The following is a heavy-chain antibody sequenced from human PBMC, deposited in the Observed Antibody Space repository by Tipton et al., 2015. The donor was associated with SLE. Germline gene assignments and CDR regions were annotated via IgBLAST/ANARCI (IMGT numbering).Heavy chain of an antibody. CDR2: IYYSGSS. Sequence: TLSLTCTVSGGSISSSSYYWGWIRQPPGKGLEWIGRIYYSGSSYYNPSLKSRVTISVDTSKNQFSPKLSSVTAADTAVYYCARDPNGGYGSFDYWGLGALVTVSS. J-gene: IGHJ4*02. CDR3: ARDPNGGYGSFDY. D-gene: IGHD7-27*01. CDR1: GGSISSSSYY. V-gene: IGHV4-39*07.